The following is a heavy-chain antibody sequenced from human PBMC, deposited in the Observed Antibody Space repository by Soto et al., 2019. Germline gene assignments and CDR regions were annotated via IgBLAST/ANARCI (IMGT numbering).Heavy chain of an antibody. J-gene: IGHJ4*02. V-gene: IGHV4-4*02. CDR1: SGSISSSNW. CDR3: ARAIPSFGGSSQFDY. Sequence: QVQLQESGPGLVKPSGTLSLTCAVSSGSISSSNWWSWVRQPPGKGLEWIGEIYHSGGTNYNPSLKSRVTISVDKSKNQFSLKLSSVTAADTAVYYCARAIPSFGGSSQFDYWGQGTLVTVSS. D-gene: IGHD3-16*01. CDR2: IYHSGGT.